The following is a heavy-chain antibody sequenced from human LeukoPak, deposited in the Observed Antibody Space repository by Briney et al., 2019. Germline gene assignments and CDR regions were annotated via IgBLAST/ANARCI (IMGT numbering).Heavy chain of an antibody. J-gene: IGHJ3*02. D-gene: IGHD1-26*01. Sequence: GGSLRLSCAASGFTFSSFAMNWVRQAPGKGLEWVSSISSSSSHIYYADSVKGRFTISRDNAKNSLYLQVSSLRVEDTAVFYCVRAWGGGSYSDAFDIWGQGTMVTVSS. CDR3: VRAWGGGSYSDAFDI. CDR1: GFTFSSFA. CDR2: ISSSSSHI. V-gene: IGHV3-21*06.